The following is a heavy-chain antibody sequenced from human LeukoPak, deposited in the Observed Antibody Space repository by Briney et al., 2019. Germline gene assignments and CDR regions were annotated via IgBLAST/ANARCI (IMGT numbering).Heavy chain of an antibody. Sequence: HPGRSLRLSCAASGFTFSDYAMHWVRQAPAKGLEWVAVLSYGGTNKYYADSVKGRFTISRDNSKNTMFLQMNSLRAEDTAVYHCARDRSGYANDAFDFWGQGTMVTVSS. CDR2: LSYGGTNK. CDR3: ARDRSGYANDAFDF. D-gene: IGHD3-3*01. CDR1: GFTFSDYA. V-gene: IGHV3-30-3*01. J-gene: IGHJ3*01.